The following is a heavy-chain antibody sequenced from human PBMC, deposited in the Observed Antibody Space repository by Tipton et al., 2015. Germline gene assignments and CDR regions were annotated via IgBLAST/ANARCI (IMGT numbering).Heavy chain of an antibody. CDR3: ARARGRHGGLFDS. Sequence: TLSLTCNVSGGSMNYFYWSWIRQPPGKGLEWIGYIRYSGSTNYNPSLKSRVTISVDTSKTQFSLKVSSVTAADTAMYYCARARGRHGGLFDSWGQGTLVTVSS. D-gene: IGHD4-23*01. CDR1: GGSMNYFY. J-gene: IGHJ4*02. CDR2: IRYSGST. V-gene: IGHV4-59*01.